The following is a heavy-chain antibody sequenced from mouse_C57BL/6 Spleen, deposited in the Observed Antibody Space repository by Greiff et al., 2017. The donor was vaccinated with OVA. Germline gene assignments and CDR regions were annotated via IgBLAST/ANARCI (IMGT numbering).Heavy chain of an antibody. D-gene: IGHD2-3*01. CDR2: ILPGSGST. CDR3: ARVGDGLPAY. CDR1: GYTFTGYW. Sequence: VKLMESGAEQMKPGASVKLSCKATGYTFTGYWIEWVKQRPGHGLEWIGEILPGSGSTKYNEKVKGKATFTADTYSNTAYMQLSSLTTEDSAIYYCARVGDGLPAYWGQGTLVTVSA. J-gene: IGHJ3*01. V-gene: IGHV1-9*01.